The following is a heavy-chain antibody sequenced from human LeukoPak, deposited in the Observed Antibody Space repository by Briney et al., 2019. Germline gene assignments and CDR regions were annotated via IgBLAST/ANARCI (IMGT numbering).Heavy chain of an antibody. CDR1: GFTFSSYA. J-gene: IGHJ4*02. CDR3: AKAYGSGSLGDY. D-gene: IGHD3-10*01. Sequence: GGSLRLSCAAPGFTFSSYAMSWVRRAPGKGLEWVSAISGSGSSPYYADSVKGRFTISRDNSKNTVYQQINSVRAEDKSVWYFAKAYGSGSLGDYWGQGTLVTVSS. CDR2: ISGSGSSP. V-gene: IGHV3-23*01.